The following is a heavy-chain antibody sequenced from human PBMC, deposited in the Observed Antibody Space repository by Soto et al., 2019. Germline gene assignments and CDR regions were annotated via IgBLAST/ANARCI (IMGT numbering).Heavy chain of an antibody. D-gene: IGHD6-13*01. CDR1: GGSISSGDHY. Sequence: QVRLQESGPGLVKPSQTLSLTCSVSGGSISSGDHYWSWIRQPPGKGLEWMGYIYYNGYTSYNPSLKSRVVVSMDTSKSQFSLRLNSLTAADTALYYCPIGPSYSSFAPWGQGTLVTVSS. V-gene: IGHV4-30-4*01. CDR2: IYYNGYT. J-gene: IGHJ5*02. CDR3: PIGPSYSSFAP.